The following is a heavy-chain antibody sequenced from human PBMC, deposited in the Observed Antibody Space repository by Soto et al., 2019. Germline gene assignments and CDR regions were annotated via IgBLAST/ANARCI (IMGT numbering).Heavy chain of an antibody. CDR1: GGSISSGGYY. D-gene: IGHD1-1*01. Sequence: ETLSLTCTVSGGSISSGGYYWSWVRQAPEQGREWLDNINRRGTSTNYVDSVRGRFSTSRDSTRNSLHLNMDSLRVEDTATYYCVRGTPTPGLDIWGRGTTVTVSS. V-gene: IGHV3-7*03. CDR3: VRGTPTPGLDI. CDR2: INRRGTST. J-gene: IGHJ6*02.